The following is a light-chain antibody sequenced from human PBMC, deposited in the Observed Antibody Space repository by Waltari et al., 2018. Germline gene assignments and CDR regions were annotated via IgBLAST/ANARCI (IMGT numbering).Light chain of an antibody. V-gene: IGKV3-15*01. CDR2: AAS. Sequence: EIVMTQSPGTLSMSPGERATLSCRASQSINTNLSWYQQKPGKAPRLVIYAASTRATGLPARFSGSGSGTEFTLTISSRQSEDVAVYYCQQYNDWPRTFGQGTKVEIK. CDR1: QSINTN. CDR3: QQYNDWPRT. J-gene: IGKJ1*01.